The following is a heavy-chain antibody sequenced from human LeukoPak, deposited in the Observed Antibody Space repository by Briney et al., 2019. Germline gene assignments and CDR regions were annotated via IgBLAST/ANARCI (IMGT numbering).Heavy chain of an antibody. J-gene: IGHJ4*02. CDR2: IYYSGST. CDR1: GGSISSSSYY. Sequence: PSETLSLTCTVSGGSISSSSYYWSWIRPPPGKGLEWIGYIYYSGSTYYNPSLKTRVTISVDTSKNQFSLKLSSVTAADTAVYYSARGCDSYSSSWDYWGQGTLVTVSS. D-gene: IGHD6-13*01. V-gene: IGHV4-61*01. CDR3: ARGCDSYSSSWDY.